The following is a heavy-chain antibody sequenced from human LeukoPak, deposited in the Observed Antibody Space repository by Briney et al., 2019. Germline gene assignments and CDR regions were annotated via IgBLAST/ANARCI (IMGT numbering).Heavy chain of an antibody. Sequence: GGSLRLSCAASGFTFSSYAMSWVRQAPGKGLEWVSAISGSGGSTYYADSVKGRFTISRDNSKNTLYLQMNSLRAEDTAVYYCAKGDSTFGVVIKNYFDCWGQGTLVTVSS. CDR2: ISGSGGST. CDR3: AKGDSTFGVVIKNYFDC. CDR1: GFTFSSYA. D-gene: IGHD3-3*01. V-gene: IGHV3-23*01. J-gene: IGHJ4*02.